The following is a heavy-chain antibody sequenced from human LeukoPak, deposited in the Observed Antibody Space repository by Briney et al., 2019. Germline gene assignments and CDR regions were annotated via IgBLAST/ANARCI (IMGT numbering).Heavy chain of an antibody. Sequence: PGGSVRLSCAASGFTFSSYAMSWVRQAPGKGLEWVSAISGSGGSTYYADSVKGRYTISRDNSKNTMYLQMNSLRAEDTAVYYCAKEPPPYSSGREEFDYWGQGTLVTVSS. V-gene: IGHV3-23*01. CDR3: AKEPPPYSSGREEFDY. CDR1: GFTFSSYA. D-gene: IGHD6-19*01. J-gene: IGHJ4*02. CDR2: ISGSGGST.